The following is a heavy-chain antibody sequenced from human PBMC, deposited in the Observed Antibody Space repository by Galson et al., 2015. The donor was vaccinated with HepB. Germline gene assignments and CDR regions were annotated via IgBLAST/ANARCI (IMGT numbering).Heavy chain of an antibody. CDR3: ARRPSVAGKTFDY. Sequence: SETRSLTCIVSGGSISSYYWNWDRQPPGKGLEWIGYIYYVGSTNYNPSLKSRVTISLDTSKNQFSLKLKSVTAADMAVYYCARRPSVAGKTFDYWGQGTLVTVSS. D-gene: IGHD6-19*01. CDR2: IYYVGST. CDR1: GGSISSYY. J-gene: IGHJ4*02. V-gene: IGHV4-59*08.